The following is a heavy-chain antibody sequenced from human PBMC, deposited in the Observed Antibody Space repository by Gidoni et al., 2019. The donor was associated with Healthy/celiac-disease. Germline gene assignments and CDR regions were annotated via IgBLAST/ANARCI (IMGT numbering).Heavy chain of an antibody. J-gene: IGHJ6*02. CDR1: GFTFSSYG. Sequence: QVQLVESGGGVVQPGRSLRLSCAASGFTFSSYGMHWVRQAPGKGLEWVAVISYDGSNRYYADSVKGRFTISRDNSKNTLYLQMNSLRAEDTAVYYCAKDDSSSSGDYYYYGMDVWGQGTTVTVSS. D-gene: IGHD6-6*01. CDR3: AKDDSSSSGDYYYYGMDV. V-gene: IGHV3-30*18. CDR2: ISYDGSNR.